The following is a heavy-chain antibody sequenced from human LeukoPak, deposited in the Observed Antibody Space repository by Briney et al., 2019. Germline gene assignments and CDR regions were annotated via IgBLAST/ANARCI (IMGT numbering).Heavy chain of an antibody. D-gene: IGHD2-2*01. V-gene: IGHV3-48*03. CDR1: GFTFSTYE. J-gene: IGHJ4*02. CDR3: ARGRDIVPIPVAMLLDY. CDR2: ISSSGSTI. Sequence: GGSLRLSCAASGFTFSTYEMNWVRQARGKGLEWISYISSSGSTIYYADSVKGRFTISRDNAKNSLYLQMNSLRAEDTAVYYCARGRDIVPIPVAMLLDYWGQGALVTVSS.